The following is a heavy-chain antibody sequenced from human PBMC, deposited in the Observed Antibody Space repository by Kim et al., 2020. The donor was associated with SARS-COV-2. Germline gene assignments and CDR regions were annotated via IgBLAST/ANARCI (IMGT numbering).Heavy chain of an antibody. CDR1: GFTVSSNY. CDR3: ASWGRGPDGYNYYYFDY. J-gene: IGHJ4*02. D-gene: IGHD5-12*01. V-gene: IGHV3-53*01. Sequence: GGSLRLSCAASGFTVSSNYMSWVRQAPGKGLEWVSVIYTGGSTNYADSVKGRFTISRDNSKNTLYLQMNSRRAEDTAVYYCASWGRGPDGYNYYYFDYWGQGTLVTVSS. CDR2: IYTGGST.